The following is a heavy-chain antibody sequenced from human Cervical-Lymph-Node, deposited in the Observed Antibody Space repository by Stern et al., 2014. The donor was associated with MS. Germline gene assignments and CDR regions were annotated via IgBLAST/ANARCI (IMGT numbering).Heavy chain of an antibody. V-gene: IGHV4-61*01. CDR3: ARTTVNTVWYFGL. D-gene: IGHD4-11*01. J-gene: IGHJ2*01. Sequence: QLQLQESGPGLVKPSETLSLTCIVSGDSVSSGNSYWSWIRQPPGKRLEWVGYMYSDGSTKSNPSLESRVTISGDTSKNQLSLRLSSVTAADTGIYYCARTTVNTVWYFGLWGRGTLVTVSS. CDR1: GDSVSSGNSY. CDR2: MYSDGST.